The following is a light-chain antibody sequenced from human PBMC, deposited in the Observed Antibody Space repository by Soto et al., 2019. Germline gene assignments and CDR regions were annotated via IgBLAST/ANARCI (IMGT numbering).Light chain of an antibody. J-gene: IGLJ3*02. Sequence: QPVLTQSSSASASLGSSVKLTCTLSSGHSTYIIAWHQQQPGKAPRYLMNLEGSGRYNRGSGDPDRFSGSSSGADRYLTISNLQFEDEADYYCETWDSNTRVFGGGTTVTVL. V-gene: IGLV4-60*02. CDR2: LEGSGRY. CDR3: ETWDSNTRV. CDR1: SGHSTYI.